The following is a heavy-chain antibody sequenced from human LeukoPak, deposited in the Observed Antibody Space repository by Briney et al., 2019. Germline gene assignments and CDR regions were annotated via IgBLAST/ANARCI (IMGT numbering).Heavy chain of an antibody. V-gene: IGHV4-30-4*01. CDR2: IYYSGST. D-gene: IGHD1-26*01. CDR3: ARVIGGSYRTFDI. J-gene: IGHJ3*02. Sequence: SETLSLTCTVSGGSISSGDYYWSWIRQPPGKGLEWIGYIYYSGSTYYNPSLKSRVTISVDTSKNQFSLKLSSVTAADTAVYYCARVIGGSYRTFDIWGQGTMVTVSS. CDR1: GGSISSGDYY.